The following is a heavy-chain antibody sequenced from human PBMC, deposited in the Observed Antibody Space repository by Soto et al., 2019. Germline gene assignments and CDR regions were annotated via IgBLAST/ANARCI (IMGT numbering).Heavy chain of an antibody. V-gene: IGHV4-39*01. Sequence: SETLSLTCTVSGGSISSSSYYWGWIRQPPGKGLEWIGSIFYSGSTYYNPSLKSRVTISVDTSKNQFSLKLSSVTAADTAIYYCVCIFSGGYGYGFYYYGMDVWGQGTTVTVSS. CDR1: GGSISSSSYY. CDR2: IFYSGST. D-gene: IGHD5-18*01. J-gene: IGHJ6*02. CDR3: VCIFSGGYGYGFYYYGMDV.